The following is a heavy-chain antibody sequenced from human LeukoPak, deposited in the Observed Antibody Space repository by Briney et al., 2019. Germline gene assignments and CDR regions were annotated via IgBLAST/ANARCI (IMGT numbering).Heavy chain of an antibody. V-gene: IGHV4-34*01. J-gene: IGHJ6*02. D-gene: IGHD5-12*01. CDR1: GGSFSDYY. CDR2: INHSGST. Sequence: SETLSLTCAVYGGSFSDYYWSWNRQPPGKGLERIGEINHSGSTNYNPSLKSRITISVDTSKNHSSLRLSSVTAADTAVYYCAVAYYYYNLDVWGQGTTVTVSS. CDR3: AVAYYYYNLDV.